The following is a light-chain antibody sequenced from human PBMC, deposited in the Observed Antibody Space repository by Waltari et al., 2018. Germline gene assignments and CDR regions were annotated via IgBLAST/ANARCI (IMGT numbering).Light chain of an antibody. CDR2: WAS. CDR3: QQCYTFPYT. J-gene: IGKJ2*01. V-gene: IGKV4-1*01. CDR1: QSVLFSYNNKNY. Sequence: DIVMTQSPDSLAVSLGERATINCKSSQSVLFSYNNKNYLGWYQKKPGKPPKLLISWASTRQSGVPARFGGSGSGTDFTLTISSLQAEDVAVYYCQQCYTFPYTFGQGTKLEI.